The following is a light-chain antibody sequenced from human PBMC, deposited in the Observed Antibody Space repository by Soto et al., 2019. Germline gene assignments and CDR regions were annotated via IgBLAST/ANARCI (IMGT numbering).Light chain of an antibody. CDR2: QAS. J-gene: IGKJ5*01. CDR1: QTISSW. CDR3: QQYSNWPPIT. V-gene: IGKV1-5*03. Sequence: PTSQSPSTLSGSVGDRVTITCRASQTISSWLAWYQQKPGKAPKLLIYQASILKSGVPSRFSGSGSGTEFTLTISSLQSEDFAVYYCQQYSNWPPITSGQGTRLEIK.